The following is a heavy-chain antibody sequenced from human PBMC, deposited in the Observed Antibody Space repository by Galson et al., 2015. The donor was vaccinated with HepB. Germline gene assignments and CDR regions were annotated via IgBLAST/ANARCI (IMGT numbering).Heavy chain of an antibody. V-gene: IGHV3-66*01. Sequence: SLRLSCAASGFTVSSNYMSWVRQAPGKGLEWVSVIYSGGSTYYADSVKGRFTISRDNSKNTLYLQMNSLRAEDTAVYYCARDSDYGDYSSFYWGQGTLVTVSS. CDR2: IYSGGST. D-gene: IGHD4-17*01. J-gene: IGHJ4*02. CDR3: ARDSDYGDYSSFY. CDR1: GFTVSSNY.